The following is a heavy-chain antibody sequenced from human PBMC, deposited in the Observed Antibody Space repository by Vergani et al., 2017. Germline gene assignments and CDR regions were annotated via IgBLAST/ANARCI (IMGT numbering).Heavy chain of an antibody. CDR1: GGSFTSYH. CDR3: ARVNTETNGHLYYYYYMDV. D-gene: IGHD4-11*01. CDR2: IDHTVRP. V-gene: IGHV4-34*01. Sequence: QVQLQQWGGGLLKPSETLSLTCVVNGGSFTSYHWTWIRQSPGEGLEWVGDIDHTVRPDYNPYLKSRLTMSVDKSRNQFSLTLNSVTATDTAIYFCARVNTETNGHLYYYYYMDVWGQGTAVTVS. J-gene: IGHJ6*03.